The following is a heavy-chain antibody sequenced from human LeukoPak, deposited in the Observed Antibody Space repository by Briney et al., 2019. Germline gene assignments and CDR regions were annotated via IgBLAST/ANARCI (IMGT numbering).Heavy chain of an antibody. CDR3: ARLNDSSGYYVHFDY. Sequence: SETLSLTCAVYGGSFSGYYWSWIRQPPGKGLEWIGEINHSGSTNYNPSLKSRVTISVDTSKNQFSLKLSSVTAADTAVYYCARLNDSSGYYVHFDYWGQGTLVTVSP. CDR2: INHSGST. J-gene: IGHJ4*02. V-gene: IGHV4-34*01. D-gene: IGHD3-22*01. CDR1: GGSFSGYY.